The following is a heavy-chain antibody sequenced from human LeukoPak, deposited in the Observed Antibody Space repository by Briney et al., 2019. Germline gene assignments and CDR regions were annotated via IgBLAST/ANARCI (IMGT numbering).Heavy chain of an antibody. J-gene: IGHJ4*02. CDR3: ARCWAYDRGYCDY. V-gene: IGHV1-18*01. CDR1: GYTFTSYG. D-gene: IGHD3-3*01. Sequence: ASVRVSCRTSGYTFTSYGFTWVRQAPGQGLEWMGWISAYNGATDYAQKLQGRVTMTTDTSTSTASMELRSLRSDGAAVYYCARCWAYDRGYCDYWGQGTLVTVSS. CDR2: ISAYNGAT.